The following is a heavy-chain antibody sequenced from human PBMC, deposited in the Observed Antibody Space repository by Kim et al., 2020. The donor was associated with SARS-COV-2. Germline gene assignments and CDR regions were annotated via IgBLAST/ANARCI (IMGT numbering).Heavy chain of an antibody. V-gene: IGHV4-59*01. CDR3: ARVSPPYDILTGSHGGWFDP. CDR1: GGSISSYY. J-gene: IGHJ5*02. Sequence: SETLSLTCTVSGGSISSYYWSWIRQPPGKGLEWIGYIYYSGSTNYNPSLKSRVTISVDTSKNQFSLKLSSVTAADTAVYYCARVSPPYDILTGSHGGWFDPWGQGTLVTVSS. D-gene: IGHD3-9*01. CDR2: IYYSGST.